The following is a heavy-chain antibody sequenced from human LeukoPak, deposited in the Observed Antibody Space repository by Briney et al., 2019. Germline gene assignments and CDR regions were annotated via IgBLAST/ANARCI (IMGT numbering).Heavy chain of an antibody. J-gene: IGHJ4*02. V-gene: IGHV3-23*01. CDR3: AKGRGTTVTAAANY. CDR2: ISGTGGTT. CDR1: GFTFSNYS. D-gene: IGHD4-17*01. Sequence: PGGSLRLSCAASGFTFSNYSMSWVRQAPGKGLEWVSTISGTGGTTYYADSVKGRFTISRDNSKNTLFLQFNSLRADDTAVYYRAKGRGTTVTAAANYWGRGTLVTVSS.